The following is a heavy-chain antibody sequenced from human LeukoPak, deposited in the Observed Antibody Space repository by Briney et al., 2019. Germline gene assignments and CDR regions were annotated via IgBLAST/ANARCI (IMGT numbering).Heavy chain of an antibody. V-gene: IGHV3-53*01. CDR3: ARDRGGDGYCFDH. CDR1: GPSVSRNY. D-gene: IGHD5-18*01. J-gene: IGHJ4*02. CDR2: IYSGGRT. Sequence: PGRSLRLSCAVSGPSVSRNYMRWVRQAPGKGLEWVSAIYSGGRTFCADSVKGRLSISRDNSQNTLYLQMATLSVEATAVYYFARDRGGDGYCFDHWGQGTLVTVSS.